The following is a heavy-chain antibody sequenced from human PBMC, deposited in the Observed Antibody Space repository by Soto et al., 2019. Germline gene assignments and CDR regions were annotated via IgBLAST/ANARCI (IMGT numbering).Heavy chain of an antibody. CDR2: ISSSDDST. CDR1: GFTFSSYA. Sequence: GGSLRLSCAASGFTFSSYAMHWVRQAPGKGLEWVSVISSSDDSTYYADSVKGRFTISRDNSKNTQYLQMNSLRAEDTAVYYCARRGPGTYFDYWGQGTLVTVSS. J-gene: IGHJ4*02. CDR3: ARRGPGTYFDY. D-gene: IGHD6-13*01. V-gene: IGHV3-23*01.